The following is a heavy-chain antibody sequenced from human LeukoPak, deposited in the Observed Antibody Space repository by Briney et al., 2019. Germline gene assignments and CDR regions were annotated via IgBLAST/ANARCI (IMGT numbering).Heavy chain of an antibody. CDR2: ISDSGGGT. Sequence: PGGSLRLSCAASGFIFRNYAMIWVRQAPGKGLEWVSAISDSGGGTYYADSVKGRFTISRDNSRNTLYLQTNSLRAEDTAVYSCAKLVASATNYWGQGTLVTVSS. J-gene: IGHJ4*02. V-gene: IGHV3-23*01. CDR1: GFIFRNYA. CDR3: AKLVASATNY. D-gene: IGHD5-12*01.